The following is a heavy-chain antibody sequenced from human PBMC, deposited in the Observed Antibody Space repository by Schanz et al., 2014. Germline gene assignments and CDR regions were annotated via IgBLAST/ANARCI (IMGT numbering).Heavy chain of an antibody. Sequence: QVQLRESGPRLVKPSETLSLNCTVSGDSMKSHYWTWIRQPAGQGLEWVGRIFTGGSSDYNRSFKSRIPISLDTSKKYLSLNLNSVTAADTAFYFCARVSRGGVFDFWGPGILVTVSS. J-gene: IGHJ4*02. CDR1: GDSMKSHY. D-gene: IGHD3-3*01. CDR2: IFTGGSS. V-gene: IGHV4-4*07. CDR3: ARVSRGGVFDF.